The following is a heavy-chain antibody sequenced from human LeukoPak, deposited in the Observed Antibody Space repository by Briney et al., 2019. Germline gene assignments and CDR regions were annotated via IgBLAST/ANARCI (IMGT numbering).Heavy chain of an antibody. CDR2: INHSGST. Sequence: PSETLSLTCAVYGGSFSGYYWSWIRQPPGKGLGWVGEINHSGSTNYNPSLKSRATISVDTSKNQFSLKLSSVTAADTAVYYCARGNIRTDYDYVWGSYRHNFDYWGQGTLVTVS. V-gene: IGHV4-34*01. CDR1: GGSFSGYY. D-gene: IGHD3-16*02. J-gene: IGHJ4*02. CDR3: ARGNIRTDYDYVWGSYRHNFDY.